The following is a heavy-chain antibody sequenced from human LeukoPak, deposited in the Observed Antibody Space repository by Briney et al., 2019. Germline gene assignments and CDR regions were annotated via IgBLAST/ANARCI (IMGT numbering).Heavy chain of an antibody. CDR1: GFTFTTYA. CDR3: AKSHSVEQRGYFDY. Sequence: GGSLRLSCAASGFTFTTYAMSWVRQAPGKGLEWVSTIANSGGSTYYAGSVKGRFTISRDNSKNTLYLQMNSLRAEDMAVYYCAKSHSVEQRGYFDYWGQGTLVTVSS. V-gene: IGHV3-23*01. D-gene: IGHD1/OR15-1a*01. J-gene: IGHJ4*02. CDR2: IANSGGST.